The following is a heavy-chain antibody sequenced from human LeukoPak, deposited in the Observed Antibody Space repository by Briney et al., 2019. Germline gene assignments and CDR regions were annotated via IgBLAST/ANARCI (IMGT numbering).Heavy chain of an antibody. J-gene: IGHJ6*04. Sequence: GASVKVSCKASGYTFTSYYMHWVRQAPGQGLEWMGIINPSGGSTSYAQKFQGGVTMTRDTSTSTVYMELSSLRSEDTAVYYCASAYCGGDCYSPEEEYYYYGMDVWGKGTTVTVSS. V-gene: IGHV1-46*01. D-gene: IGHD2-21*02. CDR2: INPSGGST. CDR1: GYTFTSYY. CDR3: ASAYCGGDCYSPEEEYYYYGMDV.